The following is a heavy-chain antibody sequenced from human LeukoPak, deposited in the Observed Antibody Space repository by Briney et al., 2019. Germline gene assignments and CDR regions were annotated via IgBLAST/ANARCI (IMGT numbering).Heavy chain of an antibody. V-gene: IGHV3-53*01. CDR1: GLTFSSYA. D-gene: IGHD3-16*01. Sequence: PGGSLRLSCAASGLTFSSYAMSWVRQAPGKGLEWVSVIYSGGSTYYADSVKGRFTISRDNSKNTLYLQMNSLRAEDTAVYYCARDRPPDGGAFDIWGQGTMVTVSS. J-gene: IGHJ3*02. CDR2: IYSGGST. CDR3: ARDRPPDGGAFDI.